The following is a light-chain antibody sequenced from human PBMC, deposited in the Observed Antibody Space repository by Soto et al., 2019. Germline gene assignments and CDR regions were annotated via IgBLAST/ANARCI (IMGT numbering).Light chain of an antibody. J-gene: IGLJ1*01. CDR2: EVS. V-gene: IGLV2-14*01. CDR1: SSDVGGYKY. CDR3: SSYTSSSPCV. Sequence: QSALTQPASVSGSPGQSITISCTGTSSDVGGYKYVSWYQQYPGKAPKLMMYEVSNWPSGVSNRFSGSKSGNTASLTISGLQAEDEADYYCSSYTSSSPCVFGTGTKVTVL.